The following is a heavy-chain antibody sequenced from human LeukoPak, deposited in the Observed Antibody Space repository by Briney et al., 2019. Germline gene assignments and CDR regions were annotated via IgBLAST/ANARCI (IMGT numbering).Heavy chain of an antibody. V-gene: IGHV4-4*09. CDR3: ARRVSRVGYFDY. J-gene: IGHJ4*02. Sequence: SETLSLTCTVSGGSISSYFWSWIRQPPGKGLEWIGCIYSSGSTNYNPSLKSRVTISVDTSKTQFSLKLNSVTAADTAVYYCARRVSRVGYFDYWGQGTLVTVSS. CDR1: GGSISSYF. CDR2: IYSSGST. D-gene: IGHD2-21*01.